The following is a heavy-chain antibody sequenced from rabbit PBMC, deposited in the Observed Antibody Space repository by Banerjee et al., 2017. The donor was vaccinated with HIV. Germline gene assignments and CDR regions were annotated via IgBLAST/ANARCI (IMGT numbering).Heavy chain of an antibody. CDR2: IDPVFGSK. J-gene: IGHJ6*01. D-gene: IGHD1-1*01. CDR3: ARSNTSYGMDL. V-gene: IGHV1S47*01. Sequence: QEQLVESGGGLVQPGGSLKLSCKASGFDFSSYGVSWVRQAPGTGLEWIGYIDPVFGSKYYASWVNARFTISSPYAPNTLYLQLNSLTAADTATSFCARSNTSYGMDLWGPGTLVTAS. CDR1: GFDFSSYG.